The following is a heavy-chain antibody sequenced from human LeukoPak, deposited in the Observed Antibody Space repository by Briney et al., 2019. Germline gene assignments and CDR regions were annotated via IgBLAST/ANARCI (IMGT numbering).Heavy chain of an antibody. J-gene: IGHJ4*02. CDR3: ARASHWNQLHYFDY. Sequence: SETLSLTCTVSGGSISSSNWWSWVRQPPGKGLEWIGEIYHSGSTNYNPSLKSRVTISVDKSKNQFSLKLSSVTAADTAVYYCARASHWNQLHYFDYWGQGILVTVSS. V-gene: IGHV4-4*02. CDR1: GGSISSSNW. D-gene: IGHD1-1*01. CDR2: IYHSGST.